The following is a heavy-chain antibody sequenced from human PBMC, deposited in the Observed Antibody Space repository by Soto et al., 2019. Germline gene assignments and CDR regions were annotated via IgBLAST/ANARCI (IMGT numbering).Heavy chain of an antibody. Sequence: GSLRLSCAASGFTFSSYAMSWVRQAPGKGLEWVSAISGSGGSTYYADSVKGRFTISRDNSKNTLYLQMNSLRAEDTAVYYCAKKLTAGGTFDYWGQGTLVTVSS. D-gene: IGHD6-13*01. V-gene: IGHV3-23*01. CDR1: GFTFSSYA. J-gene: IGHJ4*02. CDR3: AKKLTAGGTFDY. CDR2: ISGSGGST.